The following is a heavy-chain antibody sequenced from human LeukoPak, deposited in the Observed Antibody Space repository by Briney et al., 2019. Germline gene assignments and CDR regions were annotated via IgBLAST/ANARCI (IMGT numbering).Heavy chain of an antibody. Sequence: GGSLRLSCAASGFTFNNYAMSWVRQAPGKGLEWVAVISYDGSNKYYADSVKGRFTISRDNSKNTLYLQMNSLRAEDTAVYYCAKEDYGDYFDYWGQGTLVTVSS. D-gene: IGHD4-17*01. CDR3: AKEDYGDYFDY. CDR2: ISYDGSNK. CDR1: GFTFNNYA. J-gene: IGHJ4*02. V-gene: IGHV3-30*18.